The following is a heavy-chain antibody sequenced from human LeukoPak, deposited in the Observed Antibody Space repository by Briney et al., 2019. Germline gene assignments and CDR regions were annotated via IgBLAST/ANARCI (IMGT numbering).Heavy chain of an antibody. CDR1: GFTFSSYA. CDR2: ISGSGGST. V-gene: IGHV3-23*01. D-gene: IGHD4-17*01. CDR3: AKSLTVTTGRVPNWFAP. Sequence: GGSLRLSCAASGFTFSSYAMSWVRQAPGKGLEWVSAISGSGGSTYYADSVKGRFTISRDNSKNTLYLQMNSLRAEDTAVYYCAKSLTVTTGRVPNWFAPWGQGTLVTVSS. J-gene: IGHJ5*02.